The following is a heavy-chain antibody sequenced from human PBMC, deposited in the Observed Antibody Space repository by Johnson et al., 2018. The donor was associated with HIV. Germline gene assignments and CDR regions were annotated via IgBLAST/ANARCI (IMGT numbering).Heavy chain of an antibody. CDR3: ARRFFDSSSFDM. D-gene: IGHD3-22*01. V-gene: IGHV3-23*04. Sequence: VQLVESGGGLVQPGGSLRLSCAASGFTFSSYAMSWVRQAPGKGLEWVSAISGSGGSTYYADSVKGRFTIFRDNSKNTLYLQMKSLRAEDTAVYYCARRFFDSSSFDMWGQGTMVTVSS. CDR1: GFTFSSYA. J-gene: IGHJ3*02. CDR2: ISGSGGST.